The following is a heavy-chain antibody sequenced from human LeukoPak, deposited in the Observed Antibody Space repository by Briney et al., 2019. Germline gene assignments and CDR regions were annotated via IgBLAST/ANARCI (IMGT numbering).Heavy chain of an antibody. Sequence: ASVKVSCKASGYTFTSYYMHWVRQAPGQGLEWMGIINPSGGSTSYAQKFQGRVTMTRDMSTSTVYMELSSLRSEDTAVYYCARDQFSSSWYPRGSFDYWGQGTLVTVSS. CDR2: INPSGGST. CDR3: ARDQFSSSWYPRGSFDY. D-gene: IGHD3-22*01. V-gene: IGHV1-46*01. J-gene: IGHJ4*02. CDR1: GYTFTSYY.